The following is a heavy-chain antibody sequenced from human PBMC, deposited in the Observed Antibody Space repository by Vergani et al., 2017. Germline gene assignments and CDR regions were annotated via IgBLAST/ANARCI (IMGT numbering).Heavy chain of an antibody. CDR2: MNSDGSSK. Sequence: EVQLLESGGGLVQPGGSLSLSGKASGFPFSSYWMHWVRKAPGKGLVWFSRMNSDGSSKSYADPVKGLFTISRDNAKNTLYLQMNSLRAEDTAVYYCARDEGRDGYNLDWYFDLWGRGTLVTVSS. J-gene: IGHJ2*01. CDR1: GFPFSSYW. CDR3: ARDEGRDGYNLDWYFDL. V-gene: IGHV3-74*01. D-gene: IGHD5-24*01.